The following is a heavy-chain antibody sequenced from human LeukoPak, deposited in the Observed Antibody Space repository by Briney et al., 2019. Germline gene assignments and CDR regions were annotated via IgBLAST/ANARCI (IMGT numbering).Heavy chain of an antibody. Sequence: ASVNVSCKASGCTFNSYAISWVRQAPGQGLEWMGWISAYNGNTNYAQKLQGRITMTTDTSTSQPYLQPRRLRSDDTAECHGARVLVEYRDAFDIWGEGKMGTVSS. V-gene: IGHV1-18*01. CDR1: GCTFNSYA. CDR2: ISAYNGNT. CDR3: ARVLVEYRDAFDI. J-gene: IGHJ3*02. D-gene: IGHD2-2*01.